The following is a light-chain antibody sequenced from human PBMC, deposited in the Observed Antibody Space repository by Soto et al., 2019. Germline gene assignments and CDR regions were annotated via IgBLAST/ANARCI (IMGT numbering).Light chain of an antibody. J-gene: IGLJ1*01. Sequence: SALTQPASVSGSPGQSITISSTGTSSDVGGYNYVSWYQQHPGKAPKLMIYDVSNRPSGVSNRFSGSKSGNTASLTISGLQAEDEADYYCSSYTSSSTYVFGTGTKLTVL. V-gene: IGLV2-14*01. CDR3: SSYTSSSTYV. CDR2: DVS. CDR1: SSDVGGYNY.